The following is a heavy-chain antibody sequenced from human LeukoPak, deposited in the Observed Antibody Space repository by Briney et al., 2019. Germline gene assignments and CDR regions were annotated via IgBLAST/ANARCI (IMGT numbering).Heavy chain of an antibody. D-gene: IGHD6-13*01. CDR1: GFTFSSYA. J-gene: IGHJ4*02. V-gene: IGHV3-30*04. CDR3: AKGGSSSWDFFDY. CDR2: ISYDGSNK. Sequence: GRSLRLSCAASGFTFSSYAMHWVRQAPGKGLEWVAVISYDGSNKYYADSVKGRFTISRDNSKNTLYLQMNSLRAVDTAVYYCAKGGSSSWDFFDYWGQGTLVTVSS.